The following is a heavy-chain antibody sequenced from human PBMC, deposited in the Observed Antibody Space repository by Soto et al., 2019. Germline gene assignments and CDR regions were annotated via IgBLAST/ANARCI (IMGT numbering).Heavy chain of an antibody. D-gene: IGHD3-22*01. J-gene: IGHJ3*02. V-gene: IGHV3-23*01. Sequence: EVQLLESGGGMVEPRGSLKLSCAASGFSFGTHVMNWVRQAPGKGLEWVSGISGSGGRVYSADSVKGRFTISRDNSRNTLYLQMNSLRAEDTAIYYCAMTRLYDTGTNDYHRDALDIWGQGTQVIVSS. CDR3: AMTRLYDTGTNDYHRDALDI. CDR1: GFSFGTHV. CDR2: ISGSGGRV.